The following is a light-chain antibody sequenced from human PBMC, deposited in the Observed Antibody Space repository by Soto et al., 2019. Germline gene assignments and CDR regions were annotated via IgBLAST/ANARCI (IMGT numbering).Light chain of an antibody. Sequence: QSVLAQPPSASGTPGQGVTISCSGSTSNIGSNYVYWYQQLPGTAPKLLIYRNNQRPSGVPDRFSGSKSGTSASLAISGLRSDDEADYFCALWDDSLNGFDGLGTGTKVTV. CDR1: TSNIGSNY. CDR2: RNN. V-gene: IGLV1-47*01. J-gene: IGLJ1*01. CDR3: ALWDDSLNGFDG.